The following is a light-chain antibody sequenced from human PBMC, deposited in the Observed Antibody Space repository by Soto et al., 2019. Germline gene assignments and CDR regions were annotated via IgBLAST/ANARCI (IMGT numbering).Light chain of an antibody. CDR1: SGDIGSYNR. CDR2: EVT. V-gene: IGLV2-14*01. CDR3: SSYTNINTRACV. Sequence: QSALTQPASVSGSPGQSITISCTGTSGDIGSYNRVSWYQQHPGKAPKLIIYEVTDRPSGFSNRFSGSKSGNTASLTISGLQAEDEAEYSCSSYTNINTRACVFGTGTKLTVL. J-gene: IGLJ1*01.